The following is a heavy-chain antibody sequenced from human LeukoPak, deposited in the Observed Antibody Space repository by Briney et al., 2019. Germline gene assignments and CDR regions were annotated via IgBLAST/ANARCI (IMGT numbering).Heavy chain of an antibody. CDR1: GFTFRSFA. CDR2: ISGDGGAT. CDR3: AKESPYASPRQYYFDY. Sequence: GGSRRLSCVASGFTFRSFAMSWVRQAPGKGLEWVSAISGDGGATYYADSVKGRFTISRDNSKNTLYLQMTSLKAEDTAVYYCAKESPYASPRQYYFDYWGQGTLVTVSA. J-gene: IGHJ4*02. D-gene: IGHD3-10*01. V-gene: IGHV3-23*01.